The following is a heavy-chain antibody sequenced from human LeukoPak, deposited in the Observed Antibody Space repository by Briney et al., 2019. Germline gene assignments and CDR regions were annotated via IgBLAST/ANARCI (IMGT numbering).Heavy chain of an antibody. CDR1: GLTFSSYT. CDR2: ISSSSSYI. V-gene: IGHV3-21*01. CDR3: ARGTSGSYFHDY. Sequence: RGSLRLSCAASGLTFSSYTMSWVRQAPGKGLEWVSSISSSSSYIYYADSVKGRFTISRDNAKNSLYLQMNSLRAEDTAVYYCARGTSGSYFHDYWGQGTLVTVSS. J-gene: IGHJ4*02. D-gene: IGHD1-26*01.